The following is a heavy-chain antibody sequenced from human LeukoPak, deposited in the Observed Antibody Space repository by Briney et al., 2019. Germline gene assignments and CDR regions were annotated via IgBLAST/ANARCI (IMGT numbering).Heavy chain of an antibody. CDR3: ARLYSGTRPPDY. CDR1: GDSLISSSYY. D-gene: IGHD1-26*01. CDR2: IYYSGRT. V-gene: IGHV4-39*01. Sequence: SETLSLTCTVSGDSLISSSYYWGWIRQPPGKGLEWIGSIYYSGRTYYNPSLKSRVTISIDTSKNQLSLKLSSVTAADTAVYYCARLYSGTRPPDYWGQGTLVTVSS. J-gene: IGHJ4*02.